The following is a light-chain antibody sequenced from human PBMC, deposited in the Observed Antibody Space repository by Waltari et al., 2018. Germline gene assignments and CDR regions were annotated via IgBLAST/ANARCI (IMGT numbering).Light chain of an antibody. V-gene: IGLV1-47*01. CDR2: RKN. Sequence: QSVLSQPPSASATPGQSVTISCSGSNYTIGINLLSWNHQLPGTAPKLLKYRKNQRPTGGPDRFSGSKSGTSASLAISGVRSEEGADDYCASWDGSLGGVIFGGGTKLTVL. CDR1: NYTIGINL. J-gene: IGLJ2*01. CDR3: ASWDGSLGGVI.